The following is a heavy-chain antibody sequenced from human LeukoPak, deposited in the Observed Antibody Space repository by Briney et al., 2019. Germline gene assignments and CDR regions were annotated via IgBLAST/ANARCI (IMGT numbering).Heavy chain of an antibody. CDR3: ARSGRGTYYYFDL. Sequence: GASVKVSCKASGYTFTNYGINWLRQAPGQGLEWMGWISAYNGNTNYAQRLQGRVTMTTDTSTSTAYMELRSLRSDDTAVYYCARSGRGTYYYFDLWGQGTLVTVSS. V-gene: IGHV1-18*01. CDR1: GYTFTNYG. CDR2: ISAYNGNT. J-gene: IGHJ4*02. D-gene: IGHD5-12*01.